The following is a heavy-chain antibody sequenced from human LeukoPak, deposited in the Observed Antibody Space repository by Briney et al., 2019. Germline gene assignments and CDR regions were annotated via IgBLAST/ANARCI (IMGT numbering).Heavy chain of an antibody. CDR2: IYSGVST. Sequence: GGSLRRSCAASGFTGSSNYMSWVRQAPGKGLEWVSVIYSGVSTYYADSVKGRFTISRDNSKNTLYLQMNSLRAEDTAVYYCASGPSYCSSASCYSDYYYGMDVWAQGTTVTVSS. V-gene: IGHV3-53*01. CDR3: ASGPSYCSSASCYSDYYYGMDV. CDR1: GFTGSSNY. J-gene: IGHJ6*02. D-gene: IGHD2-2*01.